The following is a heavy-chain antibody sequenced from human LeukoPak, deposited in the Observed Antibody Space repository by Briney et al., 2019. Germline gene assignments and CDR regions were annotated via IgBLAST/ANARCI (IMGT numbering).Heavy chain of an antibody. J-gene: IGHJ1*01. Sequence: GGSLRLSCAVSGFTFRNYAMNWVRQAPGKGLEWISVISGSGGSTYYADSVKGRFTISRDNSKNTLYLQMNSLRAEDTAVYYCAKDYYYDSSGYYPEYFQHWGQGTLVTVSS. V-gene: IGHV3-23*01. CDR1: GFTFRNYA. D-gene: IGHD3-22*01. CDR2: ISGSGGST. CDR3: AKDYYYDSSGYYPEYFQH.